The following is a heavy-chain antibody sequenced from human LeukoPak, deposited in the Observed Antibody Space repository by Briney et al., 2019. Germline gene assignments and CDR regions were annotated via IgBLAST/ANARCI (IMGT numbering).Heavy chain of an antibody. V-gene: IGHV3-9*01. Sequence: GGSLRLSCAASGFTFDDYAMHWVRQAPGKGLEWVSGISWNSGSIGYADSVKGRFTISRDNAKNSLYLQMNSLRAEDTAVYYCAKGEKWLPKDFDYWGQGTLVTVSS. J-gene: IGHJ4*02. CDR3: AKGEKWLPKDFDY. D-gene: IGHD5-24*01. CDR2: ISWNSGSI. CDR1: GFTFDDYA.